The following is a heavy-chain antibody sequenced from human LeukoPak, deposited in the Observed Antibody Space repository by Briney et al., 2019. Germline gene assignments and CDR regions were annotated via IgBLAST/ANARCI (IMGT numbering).Heavy chain of an antibody. Sequence: GSLRLSCAASGFTFSSYAMHWVRQAPGKGLEWVAVISYDGSNKYYADSVKGRFTISRDNSKNALYLQMNSLRAEDTAVYYCARDSWNGRRWGQGTLVTVSS. V-gene: IGHV3-30*04. CDR3: ARDSWNGRR. J-gene: IGHJ4*02. CDR1: GFTFSSYA. CDR2: ISYDGSNK. D-gene: IGHD3-3*01.